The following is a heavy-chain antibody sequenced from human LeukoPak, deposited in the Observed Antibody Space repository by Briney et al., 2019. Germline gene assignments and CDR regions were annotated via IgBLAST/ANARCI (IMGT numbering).Heavy chain of an antibody. CDR1: GYTFTSYG. Sequence: ASVKVSCKASGYTFTSYGISWVRQAPGQGLEWMGGIIPIFGTANYAQKFQGRVTITADESTSTAYMELSSLRSEDTAVYYCARGVIAAAGTTEGYYFDYWGQGTLVTVSS. V-gene: IGHV1-69*13. J-gene: IGHJ4*02. CDR3: ARGVIAAAGTTEGYYFDY. CDR2: IIPIFGTA. D-gene: IGHD6-13*01.